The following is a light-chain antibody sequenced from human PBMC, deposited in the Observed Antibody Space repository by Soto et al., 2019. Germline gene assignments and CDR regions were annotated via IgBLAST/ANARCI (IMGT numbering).Light chain of an antibody. CDR3: QQLHTYNT. V-gene: IGKV1-9*01. J-gene: IGKJ5*01. CDR2: PAS. Sequence: DIQMTQSPSTLSGSVGDRVTITCRASQGISSYLAWYQQKPGKAPKLLIYPASTLQSGVSSRFSGSGSGTEFTLTITSLQPEDFATYYCQQLHTYNTFGQGTRLEIK. CDR1: QGISSY.